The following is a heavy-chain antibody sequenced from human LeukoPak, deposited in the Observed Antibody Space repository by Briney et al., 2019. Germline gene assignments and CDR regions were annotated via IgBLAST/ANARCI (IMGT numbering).Heavy chain of an antibody. J-gene: IGHJ4*02. CDR3: ARVDRGGDCYPCFDY. D-gene: IGHD2-21*02. Sequence: SQTLSLTCTVSGGSISSGGYYWSWIRQHPGKGLEWIGYIYYSGSTYYNPSLKSRVTISVDTSKNQFSLKLSSVTAADTAVCYCARVDRGGDCYPCFDYWGQGTLVTVSS. CDR2: IYYSGST. CDR1: GGSISSGGYY. V-gene: IGHV4-31*03.